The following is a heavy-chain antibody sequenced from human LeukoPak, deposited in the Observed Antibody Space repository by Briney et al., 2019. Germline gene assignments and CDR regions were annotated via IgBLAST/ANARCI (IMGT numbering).Heavy chain of an antibody. CDR3: ARLAASGTNFDY. CDR1: GGSFSGYY. Sequence: SETLSLTCAVYGGSFSGYYWSWIRQPPGKGLEWIGEINHSGSTNYNPSLKSRVIISVDTSKNQFSLNLRSVTAADTAVYYCARLAASGTNFDYWGQGALVTVSS. J-gene: IGHJ4*02. V-gene: IGHV4-34*01. CDR2: INHSGST. D-gene: IGHD6-13*01.